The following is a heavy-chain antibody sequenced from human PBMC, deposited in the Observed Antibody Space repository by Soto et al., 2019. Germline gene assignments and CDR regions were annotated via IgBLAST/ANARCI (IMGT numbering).Heavy chain of an antibody. J-gene: IGHJ4*02. Sequence: SETLSLTCTVSGGSISSYYWSWIRQPPGKGLEWIGYIYYSGSTNYNPSLKSRVTISVDTSKNQFSLKLSSVTAADTAVYYCARVRIYGDYVYFDYWGQGTLVTSPQ. D-gene: IGHD4-17*01. V-gene: IGHV4-59*01. CDR1: GGSISSYY. CDR2: IYYSGST. CDR3: ARVRIYGDYVYFDY.